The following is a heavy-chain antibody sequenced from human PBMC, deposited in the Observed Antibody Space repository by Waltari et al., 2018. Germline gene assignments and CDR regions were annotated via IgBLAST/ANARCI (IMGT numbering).Heavy chain of an antibody. CDR1: GYSISSGYY. Sequence: QVQLQESGPGLVKPSETLSLTCTVSGYSISSGYYWGWIRQPPGKGLEWIGSIYHSGSTYYNPSLKSRVTISVDTSKNQFSLKLSSVTAADTAVYYCAREGPLYGGNSGYMDVWGKGTTVTVSS. CDR2: IYHSGST. CDR3: AREGPLYGGNSGYMDV. V-gene: IGHV4-38-2*02. J-gene: IGHJ6*03. D-gene: IGHD2-21*02.